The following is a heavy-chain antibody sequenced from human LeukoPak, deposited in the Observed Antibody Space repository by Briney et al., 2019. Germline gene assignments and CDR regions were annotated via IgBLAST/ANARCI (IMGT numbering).Heavy chain of an antibody. CDR2: INPNSGGT. Sequence: ASVKVSCKASGYTFTGYYMHWVRQAPGQGLEWMGWINPNSGGTNYAQKFQGRVTMTRDTSISTAYMELSRLRSDDTAVYYCARDRGSSGYEAAYWGQGTLVTVSS. CDR3: ARDRGSSGYEAAY. J-gene: IGHJ4*02. CDR1: GYTFTGYY. D-gene: IGHD5-12*01. V-gene: IGHV1-2*02.